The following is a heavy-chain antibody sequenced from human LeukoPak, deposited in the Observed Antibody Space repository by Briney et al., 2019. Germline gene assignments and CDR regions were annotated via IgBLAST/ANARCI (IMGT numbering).Heavy chain of an antibody. J-gene: IGHJ5*02. CDR2: IIPIFGTA. CDR1: GGAFSSYA. CDR3: ARTITIFGVHKGNWFDP. Sequence: SVKVSCKASGGAFSSYAISWVRQAPGQGLEWMGGIIPIFGTANYAQKFQGRVTITTDESTSTAYMELSSLRSEDTAVYYCARTITIFGVHKGNWFDPWGQGTLVTVSS. D-gene: IGHD3-3*01. V-gene: IGHV1-69*05.